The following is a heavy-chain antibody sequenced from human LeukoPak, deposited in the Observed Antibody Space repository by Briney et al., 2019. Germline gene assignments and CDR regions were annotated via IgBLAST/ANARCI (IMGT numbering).Heavy chain of an antibody. D-gene: IGHD3-10*01. CDR2: ISDSGRST. Sequence: GGSLRLSCAVSGLTFSNFKMNWVRQAPGKGLEWVSYISDSGRSTFYADSVKGRFTISRDNAKNSLYLQMNSLRAEDTAVYYCARITMVRGVSLDYWGQGTLVTVSS. CDR3: ARITMVRGVSLDY. J-gene: IGHJ4*02. V-gene: IGHV3-48*03. CDR1: GLTFSNFK.